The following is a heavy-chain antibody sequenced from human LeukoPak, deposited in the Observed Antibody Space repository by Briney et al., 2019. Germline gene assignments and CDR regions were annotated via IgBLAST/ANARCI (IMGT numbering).Heavy chain of an antibody. CDR3: VRDRAEGRAWVEFDP. Sequence: PGGSLRLSCVASGFSVSSYGMSWVRQAPGKAPEWVSVVYRDGDTHYADYAQGRFFFSRDNSKSTLYLQMNNLRVEDTAVYHCVRDRAEGRAWVEFDPWGQGTVVTVSS. J-gene: IGHJ5*02. CDR2: VYRDGDT. V-gene: IGHV3-66*02. CDR1: GFSVSSYG.